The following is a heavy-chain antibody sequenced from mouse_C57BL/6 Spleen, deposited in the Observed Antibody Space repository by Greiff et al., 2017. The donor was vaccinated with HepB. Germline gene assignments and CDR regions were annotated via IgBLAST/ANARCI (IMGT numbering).Heavy chain of an antibody. D-gene: IGHD3-1*01. Sequence: DVHLVESGGGLVKPGGSLKLSCAASGFTFSSYTMSWVRQTPEKRLEWVATISGGGGNTYYPDSVKGRFTISRDNAKNTLYLQMSSLRSEDTALYYCARLLGGAMDYWGQGTSVTVSS. CDR2: ISGGGGNT. V-gene: IGHV5-9*01. CDR3: ARLLGGAMDY. CDR1: GFTFSSYT. J-gene: IGHJ4*01.